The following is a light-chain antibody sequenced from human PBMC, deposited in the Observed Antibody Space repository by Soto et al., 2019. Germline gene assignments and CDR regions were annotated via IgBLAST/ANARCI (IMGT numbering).Light chain of an antibody. J-gene: IGLJ3*02. Sequence: QSVLTQPPSASGSPGQSVTISCTGTSSDIGGYNYVSWYQQHPGKAPKLIIYEVTKRPSGVPDRFSGSKSGNSASLTVFGLLAEDEADYYCSSHAGIINVVFGGGTKLTVL. V-gene: IGLV2-8*01. CDR3: SSHAGIINVV. CDR1: SSDIGGYNY. CDR2: EVT.